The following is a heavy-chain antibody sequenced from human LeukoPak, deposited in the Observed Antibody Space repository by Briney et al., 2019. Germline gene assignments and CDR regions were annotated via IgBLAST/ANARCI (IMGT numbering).Heavy chain of an antibody. CDR1: GFTFNNAW. V-gene: IGHV3-15*01. CDR2: IKSKNVGGTT. CDR3: TSHAAFDP. J-gene: IGHJ5*02. Sequence: GGSLRLSCAASGFTFNNAWMNWVRQAPGKGLEWVGRIKSKNVGGTTDYAAPVKGRFTISRDDSKNMVYLQMNSLKIEDTAVYYCTSHAAFDPWGQGTLVTVSS.